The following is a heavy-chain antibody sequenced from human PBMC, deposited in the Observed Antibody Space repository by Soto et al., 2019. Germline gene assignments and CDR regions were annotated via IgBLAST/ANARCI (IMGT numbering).Heavy chain of an antibody. CDR3: ARGHPLWFGELSDWFNP. Sequence: SETLSLTCAVYGGSFIGYYWSWIRQPPGKGLEWIGEINHSGSTNYNQSLKSRVTISVDTSKNQFSLKLSSVTAADTAVYYCARGHPLWFGELSDWFNPWGQGTLVT. J-gene: IGHJ5*02. V-gene: IGHV4-34*01. D-gene: IGHD3-10*01. CDR2: INHSGST. CDR1: GGSFIGYY.